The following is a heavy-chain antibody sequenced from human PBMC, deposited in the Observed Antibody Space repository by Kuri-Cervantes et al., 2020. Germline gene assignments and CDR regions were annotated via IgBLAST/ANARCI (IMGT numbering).Heavy chain of an antibody. CDR3: ARNWHDGFDV. J-gene: IGHJ3*01. CDR1: GFTFSSYW. V-gene: IGHV3-13*01. CDR2: IGSDGDT. D-gene: IGHD1-1*01. Sequence: GGSLRLSCAASGFTFSSYWMSWVRQTAGKGLEWVSAIGSDGDTYYLDSVEGRFTISRDLAKNSVYLQMNSLRAGDTALYFCARNWHDGFDVWGQGTLVTVSS.